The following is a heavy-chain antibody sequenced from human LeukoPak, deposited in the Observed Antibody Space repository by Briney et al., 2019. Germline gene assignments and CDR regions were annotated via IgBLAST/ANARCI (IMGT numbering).Heavy chain of an antibody. V-gene: IGHV1-69*13. CDR1: GGTFSSYA. D-gene: IGHD5-12*01. Sequence: SVKVSCKASGGTFSSYAISWVRQAPGQGLEWMGGIIPILGTANYAQKFQGRVTITADESTSTAYMELSSLRSEDTAVYYCARAPGVATIPYYYYYGMDVWGQGTTVTVSS. CDR3: ARAPGVATIPYYYYYGMDV. J-gene: IGHJ6*02. CDR2: IIPILGTA.